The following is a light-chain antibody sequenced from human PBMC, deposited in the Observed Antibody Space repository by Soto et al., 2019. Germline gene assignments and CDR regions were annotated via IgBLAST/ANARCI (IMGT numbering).Light chain of an antibody. CDR2: LGF. Sequence: DIVMTQSPLSLPVTPGEPASISCRSSQSLLHSNGYNYLDWYLQKPGQSPQLLIYLGFNRASGVPDRFSGSGSGTDFTLKISRVEAADVGVYYCMQALQTPPFTLGPGTKVDIK. CDR1: QSLLHSNGYNY. V-gene: IGKV2-28*01. CDR3: MQALQTPPFT. J-gene: IGKJ3*01.